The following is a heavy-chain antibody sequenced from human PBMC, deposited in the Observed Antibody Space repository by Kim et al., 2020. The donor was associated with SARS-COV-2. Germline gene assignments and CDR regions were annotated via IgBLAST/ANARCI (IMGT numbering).Heavy chain of an antibody. CDR3: ARSSPDSSGMDV. D-gene: IGHD6-19*01. CDR1: GFTFSSYD. V-gene: IGHV3-13*04. J-gene: IGHJ6*02. Sequence: GGSLRLSCAASGFTFSSYDMHWVRQATGKGLEWVSAIGTAGDTYYPGSVKGRFTISRENAKNSLYLQMNSLRAGDTAVYYCARSSPDSSGMDVWGQGTTVTVSS. CDR2: IGTAGDT.